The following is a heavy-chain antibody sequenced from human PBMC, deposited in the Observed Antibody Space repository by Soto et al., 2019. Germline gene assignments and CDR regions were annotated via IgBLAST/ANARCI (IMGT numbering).Heavy chain of an antibody. J-gene: IGHJ6*02. CDR3: AHLALDCSGDTCYFLPMDV. Sequence: SGPTLVNPTQTLTLTCTFSGFSLSTRGMGVGWFRQPPGEALAWLALIYWNDDKHYSPSLKSKLTITKDTSKDQVVLTMTNMDPVDTGTYYCAHLALDCSGDTCYFLPMDVWGQGTTVTVSS. CDR2: IYWNDDK. D-gene: IGHD2-15*01. CDR1: GFSLSTRGMG. V-gene: IGHV2-5*01.